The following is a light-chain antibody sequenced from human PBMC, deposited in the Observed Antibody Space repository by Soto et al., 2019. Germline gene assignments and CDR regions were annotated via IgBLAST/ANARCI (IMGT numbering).Light chain of an antibody. V-gene: IGKV1-27*01. CDR1: QDISAY. Sequence: DIQMTQSPSSLSASVGDRVTITCRASQDISAYLAWYQQKPGKAPRLLIYSASTLQPGVPSRFSGSGSGTDFTLTISSLQSEDVATYYCQKFNTAPLTFGQGTRLEIK. CDR2: SAS. CDR3: QKFNTAPLT. J-gene: IGKJ5*01.